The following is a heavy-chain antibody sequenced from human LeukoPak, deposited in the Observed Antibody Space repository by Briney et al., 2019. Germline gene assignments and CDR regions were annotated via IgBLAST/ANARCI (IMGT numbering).Heavy chain of an antibody. CDR2: IYHSGST. Sequence: PSETLSLTCVVSGDSISNDHWWSWVRQPPGKGLEWIGEIYHSGSTNYNPSLKSRVTISVDKSNNHFSLKLTSVTAADTAVYYCARGGDWDFDPWGQGTLVTVSS. V-gene: IGHV4-4*02. CDR3: ARGGDWDFDP. CDR1: GDSISNDHW. D-gene: IGHD2-21*02. J-gene: IGHJ5*02.